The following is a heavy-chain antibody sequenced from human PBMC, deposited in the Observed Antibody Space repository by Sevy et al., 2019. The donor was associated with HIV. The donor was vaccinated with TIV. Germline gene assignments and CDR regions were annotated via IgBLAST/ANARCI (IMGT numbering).Heavy chain of an antibody. V-gene: IGHV4-59*08. D-gene: IGHD1-26*01. J-gene: IGHJ4*02. Sequence: QSQTLSLTCTVSGGSITSLYWNWIRQPPGKGLEWIANIYYNGHINYNPSLKSRVTLSRDTSKNQFSLRLSSVTAADTAMYYCAGENAWGRGYSWGQGTLVTVSS. CDR3: AGENAWGRGYS. CDR1: GGSITSLY. CDR2: IYYNGHI.